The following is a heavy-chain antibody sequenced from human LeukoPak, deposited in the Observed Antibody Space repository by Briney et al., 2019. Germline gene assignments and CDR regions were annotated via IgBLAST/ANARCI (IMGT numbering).Heavy chain of an antibody. CDR1: GGSISSYY. J-gene: IGHJ4*02. D-gene: IGHD3-10*01. Sequence: SETLSLTCTVSGGSISSYYWSWIRQPPGKGLEWIGYIYYSGSTNYNPSLKSRVTISVDTSKNQFSLKLSSVTAADTAVYFCARARLSIVRGITNFDYWGQGTVVTVSS. V-gene: IGHV4-59*12. CDR3: ARARLSIVRGITNFDY. CDR2: IYYSGST.